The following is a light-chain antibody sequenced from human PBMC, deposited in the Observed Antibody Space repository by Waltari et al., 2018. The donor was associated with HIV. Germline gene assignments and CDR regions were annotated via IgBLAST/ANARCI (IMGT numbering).Light chain of an antibody. V-gene: IGLV3-25*03. CDR1: SLPTKV. CDR2: KDI. J-gene: IGLJ3*02. CDR3: QSTDDDGIWV. Sequence: SYGMTQATSVSVSPGQTAKITCPRRSLPTKVSPWYRQRPGQAPILLIYKDIQRPSGIPDRISGSRSGTTVTLTINGVQAEDEADYYCQSTDDDGIWVFGGGTKLTVL.